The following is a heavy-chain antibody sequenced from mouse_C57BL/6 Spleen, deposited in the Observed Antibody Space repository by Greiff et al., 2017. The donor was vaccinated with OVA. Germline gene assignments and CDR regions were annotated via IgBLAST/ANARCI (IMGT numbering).Heavy chain of an antibody. J-gene: IGHJ4*01. D-gene: IGHD4-1*01. CDR2: IWTGGGT. CDR3: ATLTGKEGYAMDY. V-gene: IGHV2-9-1*01. CDR1: GFSLTSYA. Sequence: VMLVESGPGLVAPSQSLSITCTVSGFSLTSYAISWVRQPPGKGLEWLGVIWTGGGTNYNSALKSRLSISKDNSKSQVFLKMNSLQTDDTARYYCATLTGKEGYAMDYWGQGTSVTVSS.